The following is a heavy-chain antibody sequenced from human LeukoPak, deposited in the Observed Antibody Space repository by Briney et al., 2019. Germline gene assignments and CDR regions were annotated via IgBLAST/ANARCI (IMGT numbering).Heavy chain of an antibody. Sequence: SETLSPTCAVYGGSFSGYYWSWIRQPPGKGLEWIGEINHSGSTNYNPSLKSRVTISVDTSKNQFSLKLSSVTAADTAVYYCASARKTGYSSGYYELFDYWGQGTLVTVSS. J-gene: IGHJ4*02. V-gene: IGHV4-34*01. CDR2: INHSGST. CDR1: GGSFSGYY. D-gene: IGHD6-19*01. CDR3: ASARKTGYSSGYYELFDY.